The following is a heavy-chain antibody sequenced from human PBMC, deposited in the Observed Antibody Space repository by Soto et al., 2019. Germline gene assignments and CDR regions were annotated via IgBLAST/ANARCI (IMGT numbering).Heavy chain of an antibody. CDR2: ISGSGGST. D-gene: IGHD6-19*01. J-gene: IGHJ1*01. CDR3: AKPPMAGTRGRTEYFQH. Sequence: VGSLRLSCAASGFTFSSFAMSWVRQAPGKGLEWVSGISGSGGSTYYADSVKGRFTISRDNSENTLYLEMNSLRAEDTALYYCAKPPMAGTRGRTEYFQHWAQGTLVTVSS. V-gene: IGHV3-23*01. CDR1: GFTFSSFA.